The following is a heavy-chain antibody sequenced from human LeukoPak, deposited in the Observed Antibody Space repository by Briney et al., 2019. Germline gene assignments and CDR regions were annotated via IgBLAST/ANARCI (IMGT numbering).Heavy chain of an antibody. CDR3: ARRRYYDGSGYLE. J-gene: IGHJ1*01. V-gene: IGHV4-39*01. Sequence: SETLSLTCSVSGDSVSRSDSYWDWIRQPPGKGLEWIGTIYYSGRTYYSPSLKSRVTMSVDPSNNQFSLNLRSVTAADTAVYYCARRRYYDGSGYLEWGQGTLLSVS. CDR2: IYYSGRT. D-gene: IGHD3-22*01. CDR1: GDSVSRSDSY.